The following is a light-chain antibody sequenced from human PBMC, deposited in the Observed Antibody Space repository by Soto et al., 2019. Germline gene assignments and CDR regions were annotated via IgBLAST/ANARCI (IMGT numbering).Light chain of an antibody. CDR3: QQYNNWRT. Sequence: EIVMTQSPATLSVSPGERATLSCRASQSVSSYLAWYQQKPGQAPRLLIYGASNRATGIPARFSGSGYGTEFTLTISSLQSEDVAVYYCQQYNNWRTFGQGTKVEIK. V-gene: IGKV3-15*01. J-gene: IGKJ1*01. CDR2: GAS. CDR1: QSVSSY.